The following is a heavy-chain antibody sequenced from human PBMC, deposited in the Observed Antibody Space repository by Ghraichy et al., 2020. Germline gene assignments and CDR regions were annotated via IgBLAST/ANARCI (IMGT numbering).Heavy chain of an antibody. CDR1: GGSFSGYY. V-gene: IGHV4-34*01. CDR3: ARARLITMVRGGRFDP. J-gene: IGHJ5*02. D-gene: IGHD3-10*01. Sequence: SETPSLTCAVYGGSFSGYYWSWIRQPPGKGLEWIGEINHSGSTNYNPSLKSRVTISVDTSKNQFSLKLSSVTAADTAVYYCARARLITMVRGGRFDPWGQGTLVTVSS. CDR2: INHSGST.